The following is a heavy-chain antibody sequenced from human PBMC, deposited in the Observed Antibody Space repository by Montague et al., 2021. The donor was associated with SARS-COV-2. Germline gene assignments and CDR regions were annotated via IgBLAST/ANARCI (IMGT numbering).Heavy chain of an antibody. Sequence: SETLSLTCTVSGGSISSYYWSWIRQPPGKGLEWIGYTYYSGSTNYNPSLKSRVTISVDTSKNQFSLKLSSVTAADTAVYYCAREEKEGGYRGYDTPYGRDVWGQGTTVTVSS. CDR2: TYYSGST. CDR3: AREEKEGGYRGYDTPYGRDV. J-gene: IGHJ6*02. V-gene: IGHV4-59*01. D-gene: IGHD5-12*01. CDR1: GGSISSYY.